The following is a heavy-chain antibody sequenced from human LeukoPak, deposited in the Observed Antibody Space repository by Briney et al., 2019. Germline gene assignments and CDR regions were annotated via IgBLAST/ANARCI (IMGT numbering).Heavy chain of an antibody. D-gene: IGHD3-9*01. Sequence: ASVKVSCKASGYTFTGYYMHWVRQAPGQGLEWMGWINPNSGGTNYAQKFQGGVTMTRDTSISTAYMELSRLRSDDTAVYYCARDIGYYDILTGYYTTPSFDYWGQGTLVTVSS. CDR1: GYTFTGYY. J-gene: IGHJ4*02. V-gene: IGHV1-2*02. CDR2: INPNSGGT. CDR3: ARDIGYYDILTGYYTTPSFDY.